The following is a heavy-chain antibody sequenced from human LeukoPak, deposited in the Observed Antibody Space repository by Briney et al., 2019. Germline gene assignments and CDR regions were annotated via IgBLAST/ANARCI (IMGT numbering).Heavy chain of an antibody. CDR3: AKAQGSCGGDTCQYAVDV. V-gene: IGHV3-23*01. D-gene: IGHD2-15*01. Sequence: GGSLRLSCVASGFTFSSHAMSWVRQAPGKGLEWVSSISDSGGYTYYADSVKGRFTISRDNAKNSLYLQMNSLRDEDTAVYHCAKAQGSCGGDTCQYAVDVWGQGTTVTVSS. CDR1: GFTFSSHA. CDR2: ISDSGGYT. J-gene: IGHJ6*02.